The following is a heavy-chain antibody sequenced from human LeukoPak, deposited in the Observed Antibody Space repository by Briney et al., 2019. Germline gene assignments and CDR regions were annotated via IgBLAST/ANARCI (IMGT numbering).Heavy chain of an antibody. D-gene: IGHD2-2*01. CDR2: ISGSGGIT. Sequence: QAGGSLRLSCSASGFTFSSYALSWVRQAPGKGLEWVSGISGSGGITFYADSVKGRFTISRDNSENTVYLQMNSLTVEDTAVYYCAKAHCGSASCSRADYWGKGTQVTVSS. J-gene: IGHJ4*02. CDR3: AKAHCGSASCSRADY. CDR1: GFTFSSYA. V-gene: IGHV3-23*01.